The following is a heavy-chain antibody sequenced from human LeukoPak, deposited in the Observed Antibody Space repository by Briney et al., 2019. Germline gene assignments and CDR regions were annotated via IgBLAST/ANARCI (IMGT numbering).Heavy chain of an antibody. Sequence: SETLSLTCAVYGGSFTDYYWSWIRQPPGKGLEWIGEINCSGSTNYNPSLKSRVTISVDTSKNQFSMKLSSVTAADTAVYYCARVGIVLVTGSNWVDPWGQGTLVTVSS. CDR1: GGSFTDYY. D-gene: IGHD3-22*01. V-gene: IGHV4-34*01. CDR2: INCSGST. J-gene: IGHJ5*02. CDR3: ARVGIVLVTGSNWVDP.